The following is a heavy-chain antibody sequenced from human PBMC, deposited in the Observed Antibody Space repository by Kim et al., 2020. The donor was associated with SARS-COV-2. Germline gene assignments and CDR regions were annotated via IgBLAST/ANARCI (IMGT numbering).Heavy chain of an antibody. CDR3: AREGIVGPLLYDS. J-gene: IGHJ3*02. CDR2: ISYGGDT. CDR1: GSALAIRRSH. Sequence: SETLSLTCSVTGSALAIRRSHWTWIRQRPGQGLDWIGYISYGGDTDYNPSLERRASISADTSRNQFSLRLDAVTAADTAVYFCAREGIVGPLLYDSWGRGTMVTVSS. V-gene: IGHV4-31*03. D-gene: IGHD1-26*01.